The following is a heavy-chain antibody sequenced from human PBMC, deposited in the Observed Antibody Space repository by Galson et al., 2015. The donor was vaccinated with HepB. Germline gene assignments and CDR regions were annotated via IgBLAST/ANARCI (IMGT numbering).Heavy chain of an antibody. J-gene: IGHJ4*02. CDR1: GYTFTNCD. D-gene: IGHD4-17*01. V-gene: IGHV1-8*01. CDR3: ARVYGDADY. Sequence: SVKVSCKASGYTFTNCDINWVRQAAGQGLEWMGWMNPKSSNTGSAQKFQGRVTMTRDTSISTAYMELSNLRFEDTAVYYCARVYGDADYWGQGTLVTVSS. CDR2: MNPKSSNT.